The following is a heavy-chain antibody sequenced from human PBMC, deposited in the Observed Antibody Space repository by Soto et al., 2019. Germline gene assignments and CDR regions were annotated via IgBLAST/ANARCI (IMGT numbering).Heavy chain of an antibody. CDR3: VMVDNYVTPTPQDV. CDR1: GYIFVNYG. Sequence: QVQLVQSGDEVKKPGASVKVSCKASGYIFVNYGIAWVRQAPGQGLEWMGWISPYTGNTHSATKVQGRLTMTTDTSTSTAYMDVGSLTSDDTAVYYCVMVDNYVTPTPQDVWSQGTTVTVSS. D-gene: IGHD3-16*01. CDR2: ISPYTGNT. V-gene: IGHV1-18*01. J-gene: IGHJ6*02.